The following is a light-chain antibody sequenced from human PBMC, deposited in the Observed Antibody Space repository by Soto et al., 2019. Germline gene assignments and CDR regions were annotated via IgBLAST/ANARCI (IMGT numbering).Light chain of an antibody. Sequence: EIVFTQSPRTLSLSPGERASLSCRASQSVGAYLAGYQQKPGQAPRLVIYSASKRATGIPARFSGSGSDTDFTLTISSLEPEDFAFYYCQQRSDWPPGISFGQGTRLEIK. CDR2: SAS. J-gene: IGKJ5*01. CDR3: QQRSDWPPGIS. V-gene: IGKV3-11*01. CDR1: QSVGAY.